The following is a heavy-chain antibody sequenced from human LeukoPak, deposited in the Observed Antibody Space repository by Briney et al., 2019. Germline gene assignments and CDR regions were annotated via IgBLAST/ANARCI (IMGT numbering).Heavy chain of an antibody. Sequence: PGGSLRLSCITSGFTFGDHAMGWVRQAPGKGLEWLGFIRSRVYGETTEYAASVKGRFTISRENSKRIAYLQMNDLRTEDTAVYYCTSGSLYFGASVDIWGQGTLVTVSS. CDR3: TSGSLYFGASVDI. J-gene: IGHJ5*02. V-gene: IGHV3-49*04. D-gene: IGHD1-26*01. CDR2: IRSRVYGETT. CDR1: GFTFGDHA.